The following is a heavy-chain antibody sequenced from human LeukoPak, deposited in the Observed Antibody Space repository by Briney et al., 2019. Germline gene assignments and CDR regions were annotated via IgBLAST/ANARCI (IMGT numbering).Heavy chain of an antibody. V-gene: IGHV4-34*01. Sequence: SETLSLTCAVYGGSFSGYYWSWICQPPGKGLEWIGEINHSGRTNYNPSLKSRVTISVDTSKNQFSLKLSSVTAADTAVYYCARGGRYYYGSGSLPFDYWGQGTLVTVSS. CDR3: ARGGRYYYGSGSLPFDY. D-gene: IGHD3-10*01. CDR1: GGSFSGYY. J-gene: IGHJ4*02. CDR2: INHSGRT.